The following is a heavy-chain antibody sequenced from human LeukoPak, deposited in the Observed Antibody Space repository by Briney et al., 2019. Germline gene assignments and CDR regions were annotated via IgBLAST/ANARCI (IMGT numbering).Heavy chain of an antibody. V-gene: IGHV4-4*07. CDR2: IYTSGST. Sequence: SEALSLTCTVSGGSISSYYWSWIRQPAGKGLEWIGRIYTSGSTNYNPSLKSRVTMSVDTSKNQFSLKLSSVTAADTAVYYCARHDHDYGGKSPSYYFDYWAREPWSPSPQ. J-gene: IGHJ4*02. CDR1: GGSISSYY. D-gene: IGHD4-23*01. CDR3: ARHDHDYGGKSPSYYFDY.